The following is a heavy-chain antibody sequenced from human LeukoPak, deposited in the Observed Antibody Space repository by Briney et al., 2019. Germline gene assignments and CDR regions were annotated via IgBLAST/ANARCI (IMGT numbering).Heavy chain of an antibody. V-gene: IGHV5-51*01. CDR3: ARHNNWAFDY. Sequence: GESLKISCKASGYSFASYWIGWVRQMSGKGLEWMAIIHPNDGSSIYSPSFEGQVAISADKSINTAYLEWSTLKASDTAIYYCARHNNWAFDYWDRGTLVTVSS. D-gene: IGHD2/OR15-2a*01. CDR1: GYSFASYW. CDR2: IHPNDGSS. J-gene: IGHJ4*02.